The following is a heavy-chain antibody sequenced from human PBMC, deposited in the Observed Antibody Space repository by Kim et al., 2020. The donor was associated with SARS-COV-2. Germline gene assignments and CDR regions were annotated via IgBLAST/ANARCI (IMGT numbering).Heavy chain of an antibody. D-gene: IGHD3-16*02. CDR3: ARPVYDYVWGSYRSGWFDP. J-gene: IGHJ5*02. CDR2: IYYSGST. V-gene: IGHV4-39*01. Sequence: SETLSLTCTVSGGSISSSSYYWGWIRQPPGKGLEWIGSIYYSGSTYYNPSLKSRVTISVDTSKNQFSLKLSSVTAADTAVYYCARPVYDYVWGSYRSGWFDPWGQGTLVTVSS. CDR1: GGSISSSSYY.